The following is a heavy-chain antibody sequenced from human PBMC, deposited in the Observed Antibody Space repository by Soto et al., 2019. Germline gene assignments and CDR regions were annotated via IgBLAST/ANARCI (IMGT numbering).Heavy chain of an antibody. CDR3: SRHVGVLQATAILNWFDP. J-gene: IGHJ5*02. V-gene: IGHV4-59*08. CDR1: GDSISSYY. Sequence: SETLSLTCTVSGDSISSYYWSWIRQPPGKGLEWIGYIYYSGNINYNPSLKSRVTISIDTSKNQFSLKLSSVTAADTAMYYCSRHVGVLQATAILNWFDPWGQGTLVTVSS. D-gene: IGHD2-21*02. CDR2: IYYSGNI.